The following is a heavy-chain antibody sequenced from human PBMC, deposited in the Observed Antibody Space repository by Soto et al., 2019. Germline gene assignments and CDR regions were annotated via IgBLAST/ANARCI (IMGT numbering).Heavy chain of an antibody. CDR3: ARGRWYGMDV. J-gene: IGHJ6*02. Sequence: EVQVVEIGGSLIQPGGSLRLSCEVSGFTVSNEYVNWVRQAPGKGLEWVSVIYSGGSTYYADSVKGRFTISRDNSKNTVHFQMNSLTADDTAVYYCARGRWYGMDVWGQGPTVIVSS. D-gene: IGHD2-15*01. CDR2: IYSGGST. V-gene: IGHV3-53*02. CDR1: GFTVSNEY.